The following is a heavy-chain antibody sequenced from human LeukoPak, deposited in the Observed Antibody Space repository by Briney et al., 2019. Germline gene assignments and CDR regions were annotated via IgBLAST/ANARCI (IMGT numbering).Heavy chain of an antibody. Sequence: TGGSLRLSCAASGFTFSSYSMTWVRQAPGKGLEWVSSISSSSSYIYYADSVKGRFTISRDNAKNSLYLQMNSLRAEDTAVYYCASSAAATMIYYYYGMDVWGQGTTVTVSS. V-gene: IGHV3-21*01. J-gene: IGHJ6*02. D-gene: IGHD6-13*01. CDR1: GFTFSSYS. CDR3: ASSAAATMIYYYYGMDV. CDR2: ISSSSSYI.